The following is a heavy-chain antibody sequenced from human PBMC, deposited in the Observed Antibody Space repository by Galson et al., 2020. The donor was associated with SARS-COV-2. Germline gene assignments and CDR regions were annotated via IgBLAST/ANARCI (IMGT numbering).Heavy chain of an antibody. J-gene: IGHJ6*02. Sequence: GGSVRLSGAVTGLTFSDHYMDWVRQAPGKGLEWVGRTRNKANSYMTEYAASVKGRFSISRDASKNSLFLQMNSLKAEDAAVYVCTREARPFEQLSCMDVWGQGTTVTVS. V-gene: IGHV3-72*01. CDR1: GLTFSDHY. CDR3: TREARPFEQLSCMDV. D-gene: IGHD3-16*02. CDR2: TRNKANSYMT.